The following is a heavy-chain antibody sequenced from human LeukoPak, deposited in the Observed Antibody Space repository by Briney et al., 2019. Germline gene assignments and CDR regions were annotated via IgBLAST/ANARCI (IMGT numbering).Heavy chain of an antibody. Sequence: GGSLRLSCAASGFTFSNYWMHWVRQAPGKGLVWVSRINSDGSSTSYADSVKGRFTISRDNAKNKLYLQMNSLRAEDTAVYYCARVDYYGSGTYYEYYFDYWAREPWSPPPQ. J-gene: IGHJ4*02. CDR2: INSDGSST. D-gene: IGHD3-10*01. V-gene: IGHV3-74*01. CDR1: GFTFSNYW. CDR3: ARVDYYGSGTYYEYYFDY.